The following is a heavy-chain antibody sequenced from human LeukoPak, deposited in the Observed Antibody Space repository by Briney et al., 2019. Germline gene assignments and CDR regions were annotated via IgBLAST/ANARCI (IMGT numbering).Heavy chain of an antibody. CDR3: ARLSSYDYNLYYYYYMDV. CDR2: ISSSSSTI. J-gene: IGHJ6*03. Sequence: GGSLRLSCAASGFTFSSYSMNWVRQAPGKGLEWVSYISSSSSTIYYADSVKGRFTISRDNAKNSLYLQMNSLRAEDTAVYYCARLSSYDYNLYYYYYMDVWGKGTTVTVSS. CDR1: GFTFSSYS. D-gene: IGHD4-11*01. V-gene: IGHV3-48*01.